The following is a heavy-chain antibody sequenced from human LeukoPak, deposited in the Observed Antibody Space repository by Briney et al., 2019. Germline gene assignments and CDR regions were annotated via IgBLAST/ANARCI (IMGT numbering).Heavy chain of an antibody. V-gene: IGHV4-59*01. D-gene: IGHD3-22*01. J-gene: IGHJ3*02. Sequence: SETLSLTCTVSGGSISSYYWSWIRQPPGKGLEWIGYIYYSGSTNYNPSLKSRVTISGDTSKNQFSLKLSSVTAADTAVYHCARVHIDKYYYDETTEFDIWGQGTKVTVSS. CDR1: GGSISSYY. CDR2: IYYSGST. CDR3: ARVHIDKYYYDETTEFDI.